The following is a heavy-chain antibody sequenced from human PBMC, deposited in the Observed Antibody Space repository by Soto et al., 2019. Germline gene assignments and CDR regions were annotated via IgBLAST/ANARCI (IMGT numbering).Heavy chain of an antibody. CDR3: ASCRMGANAFDI. V-gene: IGHV3-74*01. Sequence: EVQLVESGGGLVQPGGSLRLSCAASGFTFSDFWMHWVRQAPGKGPVWVSRISIDGTTTDYADSVKGRFTISRDNAKNTLFLQMSSLRAEDTAVYFCASCRMGANAFDIWGQGTTVTVSS. J-gene: IGHJ3*02. D-gene: IGHD2-8*01. CDR2: ISIDGTTT. CDR1: GFTFSDFW.